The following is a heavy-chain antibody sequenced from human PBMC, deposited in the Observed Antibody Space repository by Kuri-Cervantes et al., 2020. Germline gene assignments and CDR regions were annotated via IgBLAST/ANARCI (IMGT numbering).Heavy chain of an antibody. J-gene: IGHJ4*02. CDR2: ISWNSGSI. CDR3: AREGVTIFGVVLGPADY. V-gene: IGHV3-9*01. Sequence: GGSLRLSCAASGFTFDDYAMHWVRQAPGKGLEWVSGISWNSGSIGYADSVKGRFTISRDNSKNTLYLQMNSLRAEDTAVYYCAREGVTIFGVVLGPADYWGQGTLVTVSS. D-gene: IGHD3-3*01. CDR1: GFTFDDYA.